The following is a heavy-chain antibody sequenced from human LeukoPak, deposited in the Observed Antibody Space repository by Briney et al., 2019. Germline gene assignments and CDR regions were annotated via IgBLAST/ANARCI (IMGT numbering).Heavy chain of an antibody. CDR1: GYTFTGYY. CDR3: ARDTYSSGWYHSSVWHYFDY. Sequence: APVKVSCKASGYTFTGYYMHWVRQAPGQVLGWMGWINPNSGGTNYAQKFQGRVTMTRDTSISTAYMELSRLRSDDTAVYYCARDTYSSGWYHSSVWHYFDYWGQRTLVTVSS. V-gene: IGHV1-2*02. J-gene: IGHJ4*02. CDR2: INPNSGGT. D-gene: IGHD6-19*01.